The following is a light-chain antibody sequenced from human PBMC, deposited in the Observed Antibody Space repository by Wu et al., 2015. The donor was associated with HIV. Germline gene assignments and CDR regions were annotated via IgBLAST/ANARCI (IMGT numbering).Light chain of an antibody. Sequence: DIQMTQSPSSLSASVGDRVTITCRASQGISNFLAWYQQKPGKPPKVLIYAASTLQSGVPSRFSGSGSGTDFTLTISSLEPEDFAVYYCQQRNNWPPITFGQGTRLEIK. J-gene: IGKJ5*01. CDR3: QQRNNWPPIT. CDR1: QGISNF. V-gene: IGKV1-27*01. CDR2: AAS.